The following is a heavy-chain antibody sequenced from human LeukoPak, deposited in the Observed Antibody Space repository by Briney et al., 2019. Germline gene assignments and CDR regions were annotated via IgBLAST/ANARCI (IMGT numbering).Heavy chain of an antibody. D-gene: IGHD5-18*01. V-gene: IGHV4-59*01. CDR1: GGSISSYY. CDR2: IYYSGST. J-gene: IGHJ4*02. Sequence: SETLSLTCTVSGGSISSYYWSWIRQPPGKGLEWIGYIYYSGSTNYNPSLKSRVTISVDTSKNQFSLKLSSVTAADTAVYYCARGLRDTGFFDYWGQGTLATVSS. CDR3: ARGLRDTGFFDY.